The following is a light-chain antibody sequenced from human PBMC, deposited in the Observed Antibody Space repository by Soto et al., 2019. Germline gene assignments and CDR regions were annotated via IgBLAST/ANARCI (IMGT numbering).Light chain of an antibody. J-gene: IGLJ2*01. CDR1: SSDVGAYNY. Sequence: QSALTQPASVSGSPGQSITISCTGTSSDVGAYNYVSWIQQHPGKAPKLMIYEVTNRPSGVSNRFSGSKSGNTASLTISGLQPEDEADYYCSSYTSSSTLVFGGGTKLTVL. V-gene: IGLV2-14*01. CDR2: EVT. CDR3: SSYTSSSTLV.